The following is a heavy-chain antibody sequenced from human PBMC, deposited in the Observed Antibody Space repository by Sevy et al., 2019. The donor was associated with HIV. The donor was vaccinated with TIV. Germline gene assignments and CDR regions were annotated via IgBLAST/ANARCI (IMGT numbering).Heavy chain of an antibody. V-gene: IGHV3-49*04. CDR1: GFNFRDYA. CDR3: SRWGSDYIRDY. CDR2: IRTAAYGGAT. J-gene: IGHJ4*02. D-gene: IGHD4-17*01. Sequence: GGSLRLSCSTSGFNFRDYAIGWVRQAPGEGLEWVGHIRTAAYGGATEDGASVKGRFSLSRDDSKSIAYLQMNNLYTEDTAVYYCSRWGSDYIRDYWGQGTLVTVSS.